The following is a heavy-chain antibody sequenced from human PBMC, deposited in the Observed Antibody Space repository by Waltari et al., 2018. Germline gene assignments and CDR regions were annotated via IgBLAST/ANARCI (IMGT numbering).Heavy chain of an antibody. Sequence: QVQLVESGGGVVQPGRSLRLSCAASGFTFSSYGMHWVRQAPGQGLEWVAVLWYDGINKSYADSCKGRFTIARDNSKNTLYLQMNSLRAEDTAMYYCAKSAWPDLEYYYYYMDVWGNGTTVTVSS. CDR2: LWYDGINK. CDR1: GFTFSSYG. J-gene: IGHJ6*03. CDR3: AKSAWPDLEYYYYYMDV. V-gene: IGHV3-30*18.